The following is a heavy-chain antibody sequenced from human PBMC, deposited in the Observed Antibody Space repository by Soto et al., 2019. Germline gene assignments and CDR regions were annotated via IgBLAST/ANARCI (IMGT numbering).Heavy chain of an antibody. CDR2: IWYDGSNK. J-gene: IGHJ6*02. CDR3: ARDRAATAYYYGMDV. D-gene: IGHD6-25*01. V-gene: IGHV3-33*01. Sequence: QVQLVESGGGVVQPGRSLRLSCAASGFTFSSYGMHWVRQAPGKGLEWVAVIWYDGSNKYYADSVKGRFTISRDNSKNTLYLQMNSLRAEDTAAYYCARDRAATAYYYGMDVWGQGTTVTVSS. CDR1: GFTFSSYG.